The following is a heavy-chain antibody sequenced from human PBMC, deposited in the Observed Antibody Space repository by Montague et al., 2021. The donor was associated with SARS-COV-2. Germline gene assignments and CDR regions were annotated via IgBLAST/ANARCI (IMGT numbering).Heavy chain of an antibody. CDR1: GFSLSTTRLC. Sequence: TLSLTCTFSGFSLSTTRLCVSWIRQPPGKALEWLARIDCDDDKYYSTSLKTSLTISKDTSKNQLFLTMTNMDAVDTATYYCASTTMITFLGVSVPFDCWGQGTLVTVSS. CDR2: IDCDDDK. J-gene: IGHJ4*02. V-gene: IGHV2-70*11. D-gene: IGHD3-16*01. CDR3: ASTTMITFLGVSVPFDC.